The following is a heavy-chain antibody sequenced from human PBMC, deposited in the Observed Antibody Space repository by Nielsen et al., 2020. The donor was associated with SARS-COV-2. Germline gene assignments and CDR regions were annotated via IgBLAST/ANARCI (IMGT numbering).Heavy chain of an antibody. CDR3: ARGGATNYCSGGACYYDALDV. V-gene: IGHV4-30-4*08. Sequence: SETLSLTCSVSGGSISTGDDSWSWIRQHPGKDLEWIGYIYYSGDTYYNPSLRSRVTISVDTSKNQFSLNLSSVTAADPVVYYCARGGATNYCSGGACYYDALDVWDQGTTVTVSS. D-gene: IGHD2-15*01. J-gene: IGHJ6*02. CDR1: GGSISTGDDS. CDR2: IYYSGDT.